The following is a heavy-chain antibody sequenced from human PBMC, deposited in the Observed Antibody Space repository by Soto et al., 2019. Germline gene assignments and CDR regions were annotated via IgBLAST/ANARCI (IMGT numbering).Heavy chain of an antibody. V-gene: IGHV4-31*03. CDR1: GGSNSSGGYF. CDR3: ARGFGGYSSFRYYYHGMDV. J-gene: IGHJ6*02. Sequence: QVQLQESGPGLVKPSQTLSLTCSVSGGSNSSGGYFWSWIRQPPGKGLEWIGYIYYSGSAYYNPSLTSRLTMSVDTSKNHFSLRLNSVTAADTAVYYCARGFGGYSSFRYYYHGMDVWGQGTTVAVSS. D-gene: IGHD2-21*02. CDR2: IYYSGSA.